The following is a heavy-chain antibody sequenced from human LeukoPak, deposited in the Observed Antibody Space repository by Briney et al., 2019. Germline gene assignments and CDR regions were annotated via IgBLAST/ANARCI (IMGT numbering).Heavy chain of an antibody. Sequence: PSETLSLTCTVSADSLSSGGHYWAWIRQPPGKGLESIGFIHHSGSSRHNPSLKDRVAISVDASRKQFALRLSSVTAADTAIYYCARGGNRFGGFYFDYWGQGIQVIVSS. CDR2: IHHSGSS. J-gene: IGHJ4*02. CDR1: ADSLSSGGHY. V-gene: IGHV4-31*03. CDR3: ARGGNRFGGFYFDY. D-gene: IGHD3-10*01.